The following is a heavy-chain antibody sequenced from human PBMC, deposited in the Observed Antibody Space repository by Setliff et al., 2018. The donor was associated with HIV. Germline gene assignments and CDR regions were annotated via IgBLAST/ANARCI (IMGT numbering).Heavy chain of an antibody. CDR1: GFTFSDYS. CDR3: ARGRNRNYVVYGMDV. J-gene: IGHJ6*02. D-gene: IGHD1-7*01. V-gene: IGHV3-53*01. CDR2: IYAGGST. Sequence: GGSLRLSCAASGFTFSDYSMSWVRQAPGKGLERVSVIYAGGSTYYADSVKGRFTISRENSKNMLYLQMDSLRAEDTAVYYCARGRNRNYVVYGMDVWGQGTTVTVSS.